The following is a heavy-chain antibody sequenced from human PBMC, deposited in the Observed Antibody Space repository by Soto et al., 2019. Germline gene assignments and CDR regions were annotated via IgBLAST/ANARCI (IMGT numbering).Heavy chain of an antibody. J-gene: IGHJ3*02. CDR2: IYYSGST. V-gene: IGHV4-59*08. CDR3: ARRMVAAGYHSGEAFDI. D-gene: IGHD2-15*01. Sequence: QVQLQESGPGLVKPSETLSLTCTVSGGSISSYYWSWIRQPPGKGLEWIGYIYYSGSTNYNPSLKSRVTIPVDTSKNQFSLKLSSVTAADTAVYYCARRMVAAGYHSGEAFDIWGQGTMVTVSS. CDR1: GGSISSYY.